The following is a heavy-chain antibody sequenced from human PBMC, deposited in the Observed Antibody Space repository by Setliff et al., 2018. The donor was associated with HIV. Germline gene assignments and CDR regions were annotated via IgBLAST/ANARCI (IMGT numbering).Heavy chain of an antibody. CDR1: GYTFTSYA. V-gene: IGHV1-3*03. D-gene: IGHD1-26*01. J-gene: IGHJ6*03. CDR2: INAGNGNT. CDR3: ARGATAHGYYYMDV. Sequence: ASVKVSCKASGYTFTSYAIHWMRQAPGQRLEWMGWINAGNGNTQFSQEFQGRVTITRDTYASTAYMELSSLRSEDTAVYYCARGATAHGYYYMDVWGKGTTVTVSS.